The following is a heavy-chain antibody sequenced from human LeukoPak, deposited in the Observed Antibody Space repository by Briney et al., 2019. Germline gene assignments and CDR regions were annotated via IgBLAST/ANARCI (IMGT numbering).Heavy chain of an antibody. CDR1: GDSISGTSYY. J-gene: IGHJ6*03. V-gene: IGHV4-39*07. CDR2: INHSGST. D-gene: IGHD2-21*02. CDR3: ARGGPPRACGGDCYVHYYYMDV. Sequence: PSETLSLTCTVSGDSISGTSYYWSWIRQPPGKGLEWIGEINHSGSTNYNPSLKSRVTISVDTSKNQFSLKLSSVTAADTAVYYCARGGPPRACGGDCYVHYYYMDVWGKGTTVTISS.